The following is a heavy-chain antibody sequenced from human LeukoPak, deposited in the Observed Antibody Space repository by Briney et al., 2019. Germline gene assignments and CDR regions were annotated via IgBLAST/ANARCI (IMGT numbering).Heavy chain of an antibody. Sequence: SETLSLTCTVSGGSISSYYWSWIRQPPGKGLEWIGYIYYSGSTNYNPSLKSRVTISVDTSKNQFSLKLSSVTAADTAVYYCARLPYDFWSGEPGGLSYYGMDVWGQGTTVTVSS. CDR2: IYYSGST. D-gene: IGHD3-3*01. V-gene: IGHV4-59*08. CDR3: ARLPYDFWSGEPGGLSYYGMDV. CDR1: GGSISSYY. J-gene: IGHJ6*02.